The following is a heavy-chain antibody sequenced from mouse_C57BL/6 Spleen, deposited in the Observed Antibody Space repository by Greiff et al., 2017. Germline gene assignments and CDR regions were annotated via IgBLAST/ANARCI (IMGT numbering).Heavy chain of an antibody. J-gene: IGHJ4*01. CDR2: INPSRGYT. CDR1: GYTFTSYW. CDR3: VRGGFYAMDY. Sequence: VQRVESGADLAKPGASVKLSCKASGYTFTSYWMHWVQQRPGQGLEWIGYINPSRGYTKYNQKFKDKATLTADKSSSTAYMQLSSLTYEDSAVYYWVRGGFYAMDYWGPGTSVTVSS. V-gene: IGHV1-7*01.